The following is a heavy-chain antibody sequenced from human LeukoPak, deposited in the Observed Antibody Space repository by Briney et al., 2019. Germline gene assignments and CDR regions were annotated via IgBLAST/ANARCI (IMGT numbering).Heavy chain of an antibody. CDR2: ISYDGSNK. CDR3: AKDRIAAAGTELDY. D-gene: IGHD6-13*01. Sequence: GGSLRLSCAASGFTFSSYGMHWVRQAPGKGLEWVAVISYDGSNKYYADSVKGRFTISRDNSKNTLYLQMNSLRAEDTAVYYCAKDRIAAAGTELDYWGQGTLVTVSS. V-gene: IGHV3-30*18. CDR1: GFTFSSYG. J-gene: IGHJ4*02.